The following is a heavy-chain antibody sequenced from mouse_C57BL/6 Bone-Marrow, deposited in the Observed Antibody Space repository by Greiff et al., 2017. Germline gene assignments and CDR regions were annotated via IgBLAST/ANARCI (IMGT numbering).Heavy chain of an antibody. Sequence: QVQLQQPGAELVKPGASVKLSCKASGYTFTSYWMQWVKQRPGQGLEWIGEIDPSDSYTNYNQKFKGKATLTVDTSSSTAYMQLSSLTSEDSAVYYCARSPAYYGSSPWYCDVWGTGTTVTVSS. J-gene: IGHJ1*03. D-gene: IGHD1-1*01. V-gene: IGHV1-50*01. CDR1: GYTFTSYW. CDR3: ARSPAYYGSSPWYCDV. CDR2: IDPSDSYT.